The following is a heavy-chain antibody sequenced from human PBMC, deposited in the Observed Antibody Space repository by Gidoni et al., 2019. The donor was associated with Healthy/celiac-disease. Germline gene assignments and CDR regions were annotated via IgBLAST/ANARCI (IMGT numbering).Heavy chain of an antibody. CDR1: GFNFRGYS. CDR3: ARGGLGLLEWLLYGDYFDY. V-gene: IGHV3-30-3*01. J-gene: IGHJ4*02. D-gene: IGHD3-3*01. CDR2: ISYDGSNK. Sequence: QVQLVVSGAGVVQPGWSLRLSCAASGFNFRGYSLHWVRQAPDKGLEWVAVISYDGSNKDYADAVKGRFTISRDNSKNTLYLQMNSLRAEDTAVYYCARGGLGLLEWLLYGDYFDYWGQGTLVTVSS.